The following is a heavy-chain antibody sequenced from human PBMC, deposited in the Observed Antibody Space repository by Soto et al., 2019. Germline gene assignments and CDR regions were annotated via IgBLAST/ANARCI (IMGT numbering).Heavy chain of an antibody. CDR3: ARSTMVRGVIPTFDY. CDR2: INAGNGNT. CDR1: GYTFTSYA. D-gene: IGHD3-10*01. Sequence: ASVKVSCKASGYTFTSYAMHWVRQAPGQRLEWMGWINAGNGNTKYSQKFQGRVTITRDTSASTAYMELSSLRSEDTAVYYCARSTMVRGVIPTFDYWGQGTLVTVSS. J-gene: IGHJ4*02. V-gene: IGHV1-3*01.